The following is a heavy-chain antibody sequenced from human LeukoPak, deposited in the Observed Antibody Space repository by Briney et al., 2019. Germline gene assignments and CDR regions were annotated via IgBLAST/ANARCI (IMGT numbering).Heavy chain of an antibody. Sequence: GGSLRLSCAASALTFSDYSMNWVRQAPGKGLEWISYISSNGSTIYYAASVKGRFTVSRDSAKNSLYLQMDGLRAEDTAIYYCARGPKTSFDYWGQGTLVTVSS. CDR3: ARGPKTSFDY. V-gene: IGHV3-48*01. CDR1: ALTFSDYS. CDR2: ISSNGSTI. J-gene: IGHJ4*02.